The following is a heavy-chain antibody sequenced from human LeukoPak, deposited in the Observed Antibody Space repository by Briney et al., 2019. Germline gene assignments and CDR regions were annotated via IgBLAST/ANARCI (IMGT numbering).Heavy chain of an antibody. V-gene: IGHV1-69*05. J-gene: IGHJ4*02. Sequence: SVKVSCKASGGTFSSYAISWVRQAPGQGLEWMGGIIPIFGTANYAQKLQGRVTMTTDTSTSTAYMELRSLRSDDTAVYYCARTYYYDSSGYYSTGGLDYWGQGTLVTVSS. D-gene: IGHD3-22*01. CDR3: ARTYYYDSSGYYSTGGLDY. CDR2: IIPIFGTA. CDR1: GGTFSSYA.